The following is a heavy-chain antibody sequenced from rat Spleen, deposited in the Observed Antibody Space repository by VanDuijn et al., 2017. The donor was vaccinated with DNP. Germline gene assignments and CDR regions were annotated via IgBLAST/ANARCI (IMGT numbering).Heavy chain of an antibody. V-gene: IGHV3-1*01. CDR1: GYSITRNY. CDR2: VSYIGFT. CDR3: ARWSRYFDY. J-gene: IGHJ2*01. Sequence: EVQLQESGPGLVKPSQSLSLTCSVTGYSITRNYWGWIRKFPGNKMEWMGYVSYIGFTSYNPSVRGRISITRDTSKNQFFLHLNSVTTEDAATYYCARWSRYFDYWGQGVMVTVSS.